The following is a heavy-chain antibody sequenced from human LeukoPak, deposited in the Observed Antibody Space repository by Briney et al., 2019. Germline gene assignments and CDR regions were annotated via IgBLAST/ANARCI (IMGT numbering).Heavy chain of an antibody. J-gene: IGHJ4*02. V-gene: IGHV7-4-1*02. D-gene: IGHD3-22*01. CDR1: GYTFTSCA. Sequence: ASVKVSCKASGYTFTSCAINWVRQAPGQGLEYMGWIDTKTGNPTYAQGFTGRFVFSLDTSVSTAYLQISSLKAEDTAVYYCAIHPSDSSGYFSYWGQGALVTVSS. CDR2: IDTKTGNP. CDR3: AIHPSDSSGYFSY.